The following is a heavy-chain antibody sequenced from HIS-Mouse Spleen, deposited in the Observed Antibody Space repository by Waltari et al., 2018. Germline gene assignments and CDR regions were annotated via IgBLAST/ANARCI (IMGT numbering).Heavy chain of an antibody. D-gene: IGHD3-10*01. CDR2: ISGSGGST. V-gene: IGHV3-23*01. CDR3: AQNYYGSGSYYY. CDR1: GFTFSSYA. J-gene: IGHJ4*02. Sequence: EVQLLESGGGLVQPGGSLRLSCAASGFTFSSYAMSWVRQAPGKGVEWVSAISGSGGSTYSADSVKGRFTISRDNSKNTLYLQMNSLRAEDTAVYYCAQNYYGSGSYYYWGQGTLVTVSS.